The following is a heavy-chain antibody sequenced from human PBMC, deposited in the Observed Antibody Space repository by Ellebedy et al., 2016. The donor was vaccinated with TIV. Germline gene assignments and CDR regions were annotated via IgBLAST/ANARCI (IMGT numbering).Heavy chain of an antibody. Sequence: GGSLRLXXAASGFTFSSYAMSWVRQAPGKGLEWVSAISGSGGSTYYADSVKGRFTISRDNSENTLYLQMNSLRAEDTAVYYCTRPYYDSSGYRDYWGQGTLVTVSS. CDR2: ISGSGGST. D-gene: IGHD3-22*01. J-gene: IGHJ4*02. CDR1: GFTFSSYA. V-gene: IGHV3-23*01. CDR3: TRPYYDSSGYRDY.